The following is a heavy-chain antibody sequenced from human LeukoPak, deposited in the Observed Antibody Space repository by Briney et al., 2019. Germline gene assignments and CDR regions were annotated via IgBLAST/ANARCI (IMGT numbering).Heavy chain of an antibody. CDR2: IHHSGST. Sequence: SETLSLTCAVYGGSFSGYYWSWIRQPPGKGLEWIGSIHHSGSTYYNPSLKSRVTVSVHTSKNQFSLRLSSVTAADTAVYYCVTCRAYIRGGFDFWGQGALVTVSS. D-gene: IGHD3-10*01. CDR1: GGSFSGYY. V-gene: IGHV4-34*01. J-gene: IGHJ4*02. CDR3: VTCRAYIRGGFDF.